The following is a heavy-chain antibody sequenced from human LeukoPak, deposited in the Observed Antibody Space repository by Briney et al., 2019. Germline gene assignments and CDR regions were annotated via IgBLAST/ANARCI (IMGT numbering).Heavy chain of an antibody. CDR3: ARDGVVTPYYFDY. D-gene: IGHD3-3*01. J-gene: IGHJ4*02. CDR1: GYTFTSYG. CDR2: ISAYDGNT. Sequence: GSVKVSCKASGYTFTSYGISWVRQAPGQGLEWMGWISAYDGNTNYAQKFQDRVTMTRDTSTSTVYMELRSLRSDDTVMYYCARDGVVTPYYFDYWGQGTLVTVSS. V-gene: IGHV1-18*01.